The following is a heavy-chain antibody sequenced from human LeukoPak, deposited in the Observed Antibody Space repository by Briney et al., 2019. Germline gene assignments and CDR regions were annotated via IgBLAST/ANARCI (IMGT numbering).Heavy chain of an antibody. V-gene: IGHV3-21*01. Sequence: GGSLRLSCAASGFTFSSYSMNWVRQAPGKGPEWVSSISSSSSYIYYADSVKGRFTISRDNAKNSLYLQMNTLRAEDTAVYYCARDLVWFGEPKGYYNYMDVWGKGTTVTVSS. CDR2: ISSSSSYI. CDR1: GFTFSSYS. J-gene: IGHJ6*03. D-gene: IGHD3-10*01. CDR3: ARDLVWFGEPKGYYNYMDV.